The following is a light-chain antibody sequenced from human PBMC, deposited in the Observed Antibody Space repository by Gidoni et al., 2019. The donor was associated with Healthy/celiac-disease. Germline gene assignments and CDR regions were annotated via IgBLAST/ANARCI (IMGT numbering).Light chain of an antibody. V-gene: IGKV3-15*01. Sequence: EIVMTHSPATLSVSPGERATLSCRARQSVSSNLAWYQQKPGQAPRLLIYGASTRATGTPARFSGSGSGTEFTLTISSLQSEDFAVYYCQQYNNWTSYTFGQGTKLEIK. CDR1: QSVSSN. CDR2: GAS. CDR3: QQYNNWTSYT. J-gene: IGKJ2*01.